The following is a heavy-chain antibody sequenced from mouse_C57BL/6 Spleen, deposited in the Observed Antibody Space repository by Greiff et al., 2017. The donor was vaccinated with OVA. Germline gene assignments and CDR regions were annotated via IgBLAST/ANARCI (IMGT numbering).Heavy chain of an antibody. CDR2: IDPETGGT. CDR1: GYTFTDYE. V-gene: IGHV1-15*01. J-gene: IGHJ2*01. CDR3: TRVYYYGSSGDYFDY. D-gene: IGHD1-1*01. Sequence: LVESGAELVRPGASVTLSCKASGYTFTDYEMHWVKQTPVHGLEWIGAIDPETGGTAYNQKFKGKAILTADKSSSTAYMELRSLTSEDSAVYYCTRVYYYGSSGDYFDYWGQGTTLTVSS.